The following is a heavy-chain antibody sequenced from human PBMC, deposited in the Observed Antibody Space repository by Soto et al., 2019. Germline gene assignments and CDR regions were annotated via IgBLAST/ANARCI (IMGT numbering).Heavy chain of an antibody. V-gene: IGHV1-18*01. CDR3: ARDLLEPRNYDFWSGYYHGWFDP. J-gene: IGHJ5*02. CDR1: GYTFTSYG. D-gene: IGHD3-3*01. Sequence: QVQLVQSGAEVKKPGASVKVSCKASGYTFTSYGISWVRQAPGQGLEWMGWIGAYNGNTNYAQKLQGRVTMTTDTSTRTAYMELRSLRSDDTAVYYCARDLLEPRNYDFWSGYYHGWFDPWGQGTLVTVSS. CDR2: IGAYNGNT.